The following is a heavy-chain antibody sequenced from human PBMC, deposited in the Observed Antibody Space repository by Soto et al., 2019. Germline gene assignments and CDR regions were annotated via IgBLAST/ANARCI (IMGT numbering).Heavy chain of an antibody. CDR3: ATLPPRVVVSVLPIPT. CDR2: INHSGST. V-gene: IGHV4-34*01. CDR1: GGSCSGYY. J-gene: IGHJ1*01. D-gene: IGHD2-21*01. Sequence: SETLSLTCAVYGGSCSGYYWTWIRQPPGTGLEWIGEINHSGSTNYNPSLKSRVTISVDTSKNQFSLKLTSVTAADTAVYYCATLPPRVVVSVLPIPTWGQG.